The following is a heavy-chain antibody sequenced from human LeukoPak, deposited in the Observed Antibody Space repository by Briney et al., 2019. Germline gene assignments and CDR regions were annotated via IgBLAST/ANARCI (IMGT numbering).Heavy chain of an antibody. CDR2: IIPIFGTA. J-gene: IGHJ3*02. CDR3: AKEGARGVIFDAFDI. CDR1: GGTFSSYA. D-gene: IGHD3-10*01. Sequence: SVKVSCKASGGTFSSYAISWVRQAPGQGLEWMGGIIPIFGTANYTQKFQGRVTITTDESTSTAYMELSSLRAEDTAVYYCAKEGARGVIFDAFDIWGQGTMVTVSS. V-gene: IGHV1-69*05.